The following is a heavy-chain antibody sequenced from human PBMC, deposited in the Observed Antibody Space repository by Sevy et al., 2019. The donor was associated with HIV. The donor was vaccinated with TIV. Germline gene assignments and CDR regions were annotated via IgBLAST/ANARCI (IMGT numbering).Heavy chain of an antibody. Sequence: ASVKVSCKASGYTFASEGISWVRQAPGQGLEWMGWIGAYNRNRHSGQKFRTRVTLTIDRSTRTAFMELRGLGYDDTAIYYCARVPTYYYGSATYFESWGQGTLVTVSS. CDR2: IGAYNRNR. CDR1: GYTFASEG. CDR3: ARVPTYYYGSATYFES. D-gene: IGHD3-10*01. V-gene: IGHV1-18*01. J-gene: IGHJ4*02.